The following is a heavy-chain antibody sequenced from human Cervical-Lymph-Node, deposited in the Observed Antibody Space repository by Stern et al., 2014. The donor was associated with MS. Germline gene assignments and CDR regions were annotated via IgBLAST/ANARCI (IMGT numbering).Heavy chain of an antibody. CDR1: GDSMSSYY. D-gene: IGHD6-19*01. Sequence: QVQLQESGPGLVKPSETLSLTCTVSGDSMSSYYWSWIRQPPGKGLEWIGSIYYTGSTDYNPSLKSRVTISVDTSKSQFSLRLTSVTAADTAVYYCARLSSGWYAYWGQGTLITVSS. J-gene: IGHJ4*02. CDR3: ARLSSGWYAY. CDR2: IYYTGST. V-gene: IGHV4-59*01.